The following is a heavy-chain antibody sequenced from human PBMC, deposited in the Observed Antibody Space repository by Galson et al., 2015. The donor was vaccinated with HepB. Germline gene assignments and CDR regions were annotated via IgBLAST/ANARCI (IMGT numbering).Heavy chain of an antibody. Sequence: SLRLSCAASGFTFSSYAMHWVRQAPGKGLEWVAVISYDGSNNYYADSVKGRFTISRDNSKNTLYLQMNSLRAEDTAVYYCAREPSYWKAFDIWGQGTMVTVSS. D-gene: IGHD1-26*01. V-gene: IGHV3-30*04. J-gene: IGHJ3*02. CDR3: AREPSYWKAFDI. CDR2: ISYDGSNN. CDR1: GFTFSSYA.